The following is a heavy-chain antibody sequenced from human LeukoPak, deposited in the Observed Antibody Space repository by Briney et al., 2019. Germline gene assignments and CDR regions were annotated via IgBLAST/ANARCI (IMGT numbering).Heavy chain of an antibody. D-gene: IGHD1-1*01. V-gene: IGHV3-48*03. J-gene: IGHJ2*01. CDR2: IRSSGGTI. CDR1: GFTFSNYE. CDR3: ARAPYTTVVYWYFDL. Sequence: GGSLKLSCAASGFTFSNYEMNWVRQAPGKGLEWVSYIRSSGGTIYYTDSVKGRFTISRDNTKNSLYLQMNRLRAEDTAVYYCARAPYTTVVYWYFDLWGRGTLVTVSS.